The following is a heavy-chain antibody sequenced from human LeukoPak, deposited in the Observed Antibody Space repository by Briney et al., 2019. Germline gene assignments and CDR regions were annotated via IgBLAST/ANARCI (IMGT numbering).Heavy chain of an antibody. CDR3: ARGRVTFDS. Sequence: PSETLSLTCAVYGGPFSDNFWTWIRQPPGKGLEWIGQINHSGTTNYNSSLKSRVTISVDTSKNQFSLKLSSVTAADTAVYYCARGRVTFDSWDQGTLVTVFS. D-gene: IGHD2-21*02. CDR2: INHSGTT. J-gene: IGHJ4*02. CDR1: GGPFSDNF. V-gene: IGHV4-34*01.